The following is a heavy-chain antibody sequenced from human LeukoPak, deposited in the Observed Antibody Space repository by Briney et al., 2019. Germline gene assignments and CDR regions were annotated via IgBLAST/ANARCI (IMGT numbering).Heavy chain of an antibody. CDR2: ISSGSSTI. V-gene: IGHV3-48*03. Sequence: GGSLRLSCAASGFTFSSYAMNWVRQAPGKGLEWVSYISSGSSTIYYADSVKGRFTISRDNAKNSLYLQMNSLRAEDTAVYYCARFHLGINYFDYWGQGTLVTVPS. CDR1: GFTFSSYA. CDR3: ARFHLGINYFDY. J-gene: IGHJ4*02. D-gene: IGHD3-22*01.